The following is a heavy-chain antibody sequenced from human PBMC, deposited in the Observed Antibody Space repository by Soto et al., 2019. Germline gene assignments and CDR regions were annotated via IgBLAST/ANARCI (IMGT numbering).Heavy chain of an antibody. CDR1: GYTFTSYG. J-gene: IGHJ6*02. Sequence: QVQLVQSGAEVKKPGASVKVSCKASGYTFTSYGISWVRQAPGQGLEWMGWISAYNGNTNYAQKLKGRVTMTTDTPTRTAYMGLRSLRCDATAVYYCARERGLVRGVIWYYNYYDMDVWGQGTTVTASS. V-gene: IGHV1-18*01. CDR3: ARERGLVRGVIWYYNYYDMDV. CDR2: ISAYNGNT. D-gene: IGHD3-10*01.